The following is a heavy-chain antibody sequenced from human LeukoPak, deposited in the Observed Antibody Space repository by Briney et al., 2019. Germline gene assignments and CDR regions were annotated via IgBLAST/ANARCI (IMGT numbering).Heavy chain of an antibody. CDR1: GFTVSSNY. V-gene: IGHV3-66*01. Sequence: GGSLRLSCAASGFTVSSNYMSWVRQAPGKGLEWVSVIYSGGSTYYADSVKGRFTISRGNSKNTLYLQMNSLRAEDTAVYYCARDPSYGSGSPYYFDYWGQGTLVTVSS. D-gene: IGHD3-10*01. CDR2: IYSGGST. J-gene: IGHJ4*02. CDR3: ARDPSYGSGSPYYFDY.